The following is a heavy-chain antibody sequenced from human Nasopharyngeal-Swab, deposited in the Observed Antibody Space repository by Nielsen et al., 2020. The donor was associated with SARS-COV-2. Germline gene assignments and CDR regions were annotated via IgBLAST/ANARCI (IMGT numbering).Heavy chain of an antibody. CDR2: ISGDGGST. V-gene: IGHV3-43*02. Sequence: GESLKISCAASGFTFDDYAMHWVRQAPGKGLEWVSLISGDGGSTYYADSVKGRFTISRANSKNSLYLQMNSLRTEDTALYYCAKDLAAAGIFYYYYGMDVWGQGTTVTVSS. J-gene: IGHJ6*02. CDR1: GFTFDDYA. D-gene: IGHD6-13*01. CDR3: AKDLAAAGIFYYYYGMDV.